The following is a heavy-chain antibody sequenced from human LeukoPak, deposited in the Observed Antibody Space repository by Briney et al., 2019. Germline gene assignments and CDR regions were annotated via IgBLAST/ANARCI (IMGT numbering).Heavy chain of an antibody. CDR1: GYTLTKFG. CDR2: ISVYTGNT. J-gene: IGHJ4*02. Sequence: ASVKVSCKTSGYTLTKFGITWVRQAPGQGLEGMGWISVYTGNTHSAQKFQDRVTVTTDTSTSTAYMELRSLRSDDTAVYYCAFTYYYGSGRHCTFDYWGQGTPVTVSS. V-gene: IGHV1-18*01. D-gene: IGHD3-10*01. CDR3: AFTYYYGSGRHCTFDY.